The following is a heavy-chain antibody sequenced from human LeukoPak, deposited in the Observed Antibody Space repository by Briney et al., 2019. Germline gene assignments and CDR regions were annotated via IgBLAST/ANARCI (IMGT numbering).Heavy chain of an antibody. CDR1: GYSISSGYY. CDR3: ASASPGRPYYYDSSGYFDY. J-gene: IGHJ4*02. V-gene: IGHV4-38-2*01. Sequence: SETLSLTCAVSGYSISSGYYWGWIRQPPGKGLEWIGSIYHSGSTYYNPSLKSRVTISVDTSKNQFSLKLSSVTAADTAVYYCASASPGRPYYYDSSGYFDYWGQGTLVTVSS. D-gene: IGHD3-22*01. CDR2: IYHSGST.